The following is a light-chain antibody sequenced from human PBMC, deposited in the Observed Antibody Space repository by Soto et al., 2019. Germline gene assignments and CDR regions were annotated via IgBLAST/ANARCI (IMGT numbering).Light chain of an antibody. CDR1: QSVSSN. V-gene: IGKV3-15*01. CDR3: QQRSNWPPTWT. CDR2: GAS. Sequence: EIVMTQSPATLSVSPWERATLSCRASQSVSSNLAWYQQKPGQAPRLLIHGASTRATGIPARFSGSGSGTEFTLTISSLQSEDFAVYYCQQRSNWPPTWTFGQGTKVDIK. J-gene: IGKJ1*01.